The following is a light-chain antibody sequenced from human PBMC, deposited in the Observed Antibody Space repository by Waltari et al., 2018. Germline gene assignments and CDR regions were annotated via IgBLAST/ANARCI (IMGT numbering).Light chain of an antibody. J-gene: IGKJ4*01. CDR3: LQHGTYPPT. V-gene: IGKV1-17*03. CDR2: SAS. Sequence: DIQMTQSPSAMSASVGDRVTITCRASQGISNYLAWFQQKPGEVPKRLFYSASFLQSGVPSRFSGSGSGTEFTLTISSLQPEDSATYYCLQHGTYPPTFGGGTSVEIK. CDR1: QGISNY.